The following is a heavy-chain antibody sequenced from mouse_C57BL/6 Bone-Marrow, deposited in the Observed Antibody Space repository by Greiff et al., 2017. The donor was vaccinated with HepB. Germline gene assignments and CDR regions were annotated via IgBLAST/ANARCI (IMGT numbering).Heavy chain of an antibody. CDR2: IWSGGST. V-gene: IGHV2-4*01. Sequence: QVHVKQSGPGLVQPSQSLSITCTVSGFSLTSYGVHWVRQPPGKGLEWLGVIWSGGSTDYNAAFISRLSISKDNSKSQVFFKMNSLQADDTAIYYCAKMATTVEDWYFDVWGTGTTVTVSS. CDR1: GFSLTSYG. CDR3: AKMATTVEDWYFDV. D-gene: IGHD1-1*01. J-gene: IGHJ1*03.